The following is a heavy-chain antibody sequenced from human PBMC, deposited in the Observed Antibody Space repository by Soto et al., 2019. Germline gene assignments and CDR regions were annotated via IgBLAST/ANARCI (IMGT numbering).Heavy chain of an antibody. V-gene: IGHV1-69*01. CDR3: ARGDSSGYYSIYYFAY. D-gene: IGHD3-22*01. CDR1: GGTFSSYA. CDR2: IIPIFGTP. Sequence: QVQLVQSGAEVKKPGSSVKVSCKASGGTFSSYAISWVRQAPGQGLEWMGGIIPIFGTPNYAQKFQGRLAITADESTSTAYMDLSSLRSEDTAVYYCARGDSSGYYSIYYFAYWGQGTLVTVSS. J-gene: IGHJ4*02.